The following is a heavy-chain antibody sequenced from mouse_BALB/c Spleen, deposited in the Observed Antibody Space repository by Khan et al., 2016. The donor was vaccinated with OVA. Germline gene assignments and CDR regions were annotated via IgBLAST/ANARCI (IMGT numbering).Heavy chain of an antibody. J-gene: IGHJ3*01. CDR1: GYTFTNYW. CDR3: TRVWVDVSSFAY. V-gene: IGHV1-69*02. CDR2: IYPSDSYT. Sequence: QVQLQQPGTELVRPGASVKLSCKASGYTFTNYWINWVKQRPGQGLEWIGNIYPSDSYTNYHQKFNDKATLTVDKSSRTAYMQLSSPTSEGSAVYYCTRVWVDVSSFAYWGQGTLVTVSA.